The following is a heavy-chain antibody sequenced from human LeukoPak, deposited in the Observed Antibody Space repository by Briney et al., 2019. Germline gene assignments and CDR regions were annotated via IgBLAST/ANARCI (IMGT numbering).Heavy chain of an antibody. V-gene: IGHV3-74*01. D-gene: IGHD2-15*01. J-gene: IGHJ4*02. CDR2: INTDGGNT. Sequence: GGSLRLSCAASGFTLRGYWMHWVRQSPGKGLVWVSRINTDGGNTNYADSVKGRFTISRDNDKETLYLQMNSRRAENTAVYYCARELSGSRSRHFDYWGQGTLVTVSS. CDR1: GFTLRGYW. CDR3: ARELSGSRSRHFDY.